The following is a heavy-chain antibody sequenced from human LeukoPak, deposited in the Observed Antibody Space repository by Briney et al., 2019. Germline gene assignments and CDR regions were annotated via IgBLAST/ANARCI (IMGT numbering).Heavy chain of an antibody. V-gene: IGHV4-30-2*01. D-gene: IGHD3-10*01. CDR3: ARDSGSGSYYRWFDP. Sequence: PSETLSLTCTVSGGSISSGGYYWSWIRQPPGKGLEWLGYIYHSGSTYYNPSLKSRVTISVDRSKNQFSLKLSSVTAADTAVYYCARDSGSGSYYRWFDPWGQGTLVTVSS. CDR2: IYHSGST. CDR1: GGSISSGGYY. J-gene: IGHJ5*02.